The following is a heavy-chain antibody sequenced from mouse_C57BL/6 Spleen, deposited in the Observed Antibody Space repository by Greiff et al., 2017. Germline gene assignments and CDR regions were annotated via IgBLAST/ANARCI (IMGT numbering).Heavy chain of an antibody. V-gene: IGHV1-42*01. CDR2: INPSTGGT. CDR3: ARSSGSSYGYFDV. Sequence: EVMLVESGPELVKPGASVKISCKASGYSFTGYYMNWVKQSPEKSLEWIGEINPSTGGTTYNQKFKAKATLTVDKSSSTAYMQLKSLTSEDSAVYYCARSSGSSYGYFDVWGTGTTVTVSS. J-gene: IGHJ1*03. D-gene: IGHD1-1*01. CDR1: GYSFTGYY.